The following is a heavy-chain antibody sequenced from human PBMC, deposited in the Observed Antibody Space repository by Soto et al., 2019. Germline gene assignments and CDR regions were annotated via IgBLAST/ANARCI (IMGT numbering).Heavy chain of an antibody. J-gene: IGHJ6*02. V-gene: IGHV1-69*02. CDR1: GATFSSPT. D-gene: IGHD4-17*01. CDR3: GIGPNYGDYYKYSKDD. Sequence: SAKVSFNASGATFSSPTLTWVRPAPGQRLEWMGRIIPIRGIANYAQTFQGRVTITADKSTSTAYMVLGSLRSEAAAVTYCGIGPNYGDYYKYSKDDSGQGTTVT. CDR2: IIPIRGIA.